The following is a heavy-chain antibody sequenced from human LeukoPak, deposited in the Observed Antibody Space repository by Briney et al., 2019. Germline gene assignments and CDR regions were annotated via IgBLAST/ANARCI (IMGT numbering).Heavy chain of an antibody. Sequence: TETLSLTCAVSGVSISSSNWWSWVRQPPGKGLEWIGEIYHSGSTNYNPSLKSRVTISVDKSKNQFSLKLSSVTAADTAVYSCARHSFSSGWKSFDYWGQGTLVTVSS. J-gene: IGHJ4*02. CDR1: GVSISSSNW. D-gene: IGHD6-19*01. CDR3: ARHSFSSGWKSFDY. CDR2: IYHSGST. V-gene: IGHV4-4*01.